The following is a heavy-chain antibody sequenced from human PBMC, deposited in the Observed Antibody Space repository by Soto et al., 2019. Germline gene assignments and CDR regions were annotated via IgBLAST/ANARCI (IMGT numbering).Heavy chain of an antibody. CDR1: GYTFTGYD. Sequence: ASVKVSCKASGYTFTGYDMHWVRQAPGQGLEWMGWINPNSGGTNYVQKFQGRVTMTRDTSISTAYMELSRLRSDDTAVYYCARVPTHSSGYYYPKGPFDYWGQGTLVTVSS. J-gene: IGHJ4*02. CDR2: INPNSGGT. D-gene: IGHD3-22*01. V-gene: IGHV1-2*02. CDR3: ARVPTHSSGYYYPKGPFDY.